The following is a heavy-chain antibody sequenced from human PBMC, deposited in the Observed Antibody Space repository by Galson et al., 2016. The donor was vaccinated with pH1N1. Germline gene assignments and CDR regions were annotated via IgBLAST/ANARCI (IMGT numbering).Heavy chain of an antibody. V-gene: IGHV5-51*04. CDR3: ARHRGGGGGDSYYFDY. Sequence: QSGAEVKKPGESLKISCTGSGYDFSNYWIGWVRQMPGKGLEWMGIIYPGDSDTRYSPSFQGQVTLSADKPIDTAFLQWNSLKASDTAIYYCARHRGGGGGDSYYFDYWGQGALVTVSS. J-gene: IGHJ4*02. CDR2: IYPGDSDT. D-gene: IGHD2-21*02. CDR1: GYDFSNYW.